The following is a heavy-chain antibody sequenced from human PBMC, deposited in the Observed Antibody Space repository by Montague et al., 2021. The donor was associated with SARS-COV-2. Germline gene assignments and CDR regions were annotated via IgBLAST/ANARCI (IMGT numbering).Heavy chain of an antibody. CDR2: INHSGST. Sequence: SETLSLTCAVYGGSFSGYYWTWIRQSPGKGLEWIGEINHSGSTTYNPSLKSRVTISADTSKNQFSLKLSSVTAADTAVYYCACGEITTRGLIYYFGMDVWGQGTTVTVSS. V-gene: IGHV4-34*01. J-gene: IGHJ6*02. CDR3: ACGEITTRGLIYYFGMDV. D-gene: IGHD4-11*01. CDR1: GGSFSGYY.